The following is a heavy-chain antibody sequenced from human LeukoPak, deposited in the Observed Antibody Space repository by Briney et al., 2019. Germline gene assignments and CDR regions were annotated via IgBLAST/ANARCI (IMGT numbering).Heavy chain of an antibody. D-gene: IGHD2-2*02. J-gene: IGHJ4*02. CDR2: IYYSGSS. CDR3: ARDRYCSSTSCYTSRGIHFDY. V-gene: IGHV4-31*03. CDR1: GGSINNGGYY. Sequence: PSQTLSLTCTVSGGSINNGGYYWSWIRQHPGKGLEWIGYIYYSGSSYYNPSLRSRVTISVDTSKNHFSLKLSSVTAADTAVYYCARDRYCSSTSCYTSRGIHFDYWGQGTLVTVSS.